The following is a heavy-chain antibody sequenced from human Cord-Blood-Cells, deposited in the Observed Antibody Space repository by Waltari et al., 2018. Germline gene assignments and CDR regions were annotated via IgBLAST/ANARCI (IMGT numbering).Heavy chain of an antibody. Sequence: QVQLQQWGAGLLKPSETLSLTCAGYGGSFSGYYWSWIRQPPGKGLEWIGEINHSGSTNYNPSLKSRVTISVDTSKNQFSLKLSSVTAADTAVYYCARGKGNAFDIWGQGTMVTVSS. CDR2: INHSGST. CDR3: ARGKGNAFDI. D-gene: IGHD1-1*01. V-gene: IGHV4-34*01. CDR1: GGSFSGYY. J-gene: IGHJ3*02.